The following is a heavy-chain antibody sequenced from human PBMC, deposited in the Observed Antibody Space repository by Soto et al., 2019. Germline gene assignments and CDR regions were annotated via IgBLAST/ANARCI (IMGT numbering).Heavy chain of an antibody. Sequence: GASVKVSCKASGYTFSIYGISWVRQAPGQGLEWMGWISAYNGNTNYAQNLQGRVTVTTDTSTRTAYMELRSLTSDDTAVYYCARGGTGAYSSGRYDYWGQGTLVTVSP. CDR1: GYTFSIYG. J-gene: IGHJ4*02. D-gene: IGHD6-19*01. V-gene: IGHV1-18*04. CDR2: ISAYNGNT. CDR3: ARGGTGAYSSGRYDY.